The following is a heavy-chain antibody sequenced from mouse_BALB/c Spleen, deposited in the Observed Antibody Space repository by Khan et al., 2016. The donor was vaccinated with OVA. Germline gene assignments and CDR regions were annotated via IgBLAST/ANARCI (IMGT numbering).Heavy chain of an antibody. Sequence: LQQPGSELVRPGASVKLSCKASGYTFTSYWMHWVKQRPGQGLEWIGDIYPGSGSTNYDEKFKSKATLTVDTSSSTAYMQLSSLTSEDFEVYYYTRWSYWFAYWGQGTLVTVSA. V-gene: IGHV1S22*01. CDR1: GYTFTSYW. D-gene: IGHD2-12*01. J-gene: IGHJ3*01. CDR2: IYPGSGST. CDR3: TRWSYWFAY.